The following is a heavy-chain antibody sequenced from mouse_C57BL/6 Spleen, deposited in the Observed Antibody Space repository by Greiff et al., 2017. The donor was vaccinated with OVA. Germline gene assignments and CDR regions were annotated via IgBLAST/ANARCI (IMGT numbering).Heavy chain of an antibody. CDR1: GYSFTGYY. V-gene: IGHV1-42*01. J-gene: IGHJ4*01. CDR3: ASGDSSGDFAMDY. D-gene: IGHD3-2*02. CDR2: INPSTGGT. Sequence: DVHLVESGPELVKPGASVKISCKASGYSFTGYYMNWVKQSPEKSLEWIGEINPSTGGTTYNQKFKAKATLTVDKSSSTAYMQLKSLTSEDSAVYYCASGDSSGDFAMDYWGQGTSVTVSS.